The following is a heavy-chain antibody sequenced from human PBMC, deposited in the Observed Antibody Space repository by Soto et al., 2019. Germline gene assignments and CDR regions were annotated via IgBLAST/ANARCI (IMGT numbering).Heavy chain of an antibody. CDR3: ARERPDGSRLDP. CDR1: GGSISSGDYY. V-gene: IGHV4-30-4*01. J-gene: IGHJ5*02. Sequence: QVQLQESGPGLVKPSQTLSLTCTVSGGSISSGDYYWSWIRQPPGKGLEWIGYIYYSGSTYYNPSLTSRVTISVDTSNTQFSLKLSSVTAADTAVYYCARERPDGSRLDPWGQGTLVTVSS. CDR2: IYYSGST. D-gene: IGHD6-13*01.